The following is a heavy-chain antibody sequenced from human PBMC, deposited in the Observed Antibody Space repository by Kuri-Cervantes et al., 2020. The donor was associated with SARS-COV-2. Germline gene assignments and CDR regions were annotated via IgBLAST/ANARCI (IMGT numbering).Heavy chain of an antibody. CDR3: ARAGRITMVRGKNWGWFDP. J-gene: IGHJ5*02. V-gene: IGHV1-18*01. CDR2: ISAYNGNT. CDR1: GYTFTSYG. D-gene: IGHD3-10*01. Sequence: ASVKVSCKASGYTFTSYGISWVRQAPGQGLEWMGWISAYNGNTNYTQKLQGRVTMTTDTSTSTAYMELRSLRSDDTAVYYCARAGRITMVRGKNWGWFDPWGQGTLVTVSS.